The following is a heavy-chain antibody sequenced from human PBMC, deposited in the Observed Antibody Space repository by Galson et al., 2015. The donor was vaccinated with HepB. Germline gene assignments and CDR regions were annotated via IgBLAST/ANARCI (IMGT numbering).Heavy chain of an antibody. J-gene: IGHJ6*02. CDR1: GFTFSSYS. CDR2: ISSSSSTI. D-gene: IGHD3-10*01. V-gene: IGHV3-48*02. CDR3: AREPALWFGAGNYYYGMDV. Sequence: SLRLSCAASGFTFSSYSMNWVRQAPGKGLEWVSYISSSSSTINYADKVKGRFTITRDNAKNSLYLQLNSLRYEDTAVYYCAREPALWFGAGNYYYGMDVWGQGTTVTVSS.